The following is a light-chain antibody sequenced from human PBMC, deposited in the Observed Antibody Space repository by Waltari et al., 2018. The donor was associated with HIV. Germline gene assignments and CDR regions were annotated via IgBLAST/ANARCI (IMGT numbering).Light chain of an antibody. CDR1: NIGSKS. CDR2: DNT. Sequence: SSVVTQPPSVSVAPGQTAKIPCGGNNIGSKSGHWYQQNPGQAPVLVVYDNTDRPSGIPERFSGSNSGNTATLTITGVEAGDEADYYCQVWDANRDWVFGGGTKLTVL. J-gene: IGLJ3*02. CDR3: QVWDANRDWV. V-gene: IGLV3-21*02.